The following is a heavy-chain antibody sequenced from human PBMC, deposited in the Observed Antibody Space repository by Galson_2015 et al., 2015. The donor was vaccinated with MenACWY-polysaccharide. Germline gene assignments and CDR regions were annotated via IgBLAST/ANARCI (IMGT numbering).Heavy chain of an antibody. D-gene: IGHD6-19*01. Sequence: SVKVSCKASGYTFTSYDINWVRQATGQGLEWMGWMSPNTAKTGYPQKFQGRVTMTRNNSIRTAYMELSSLTSEDTAVYYCARGRRDTAVASTASVFLDYWGQGILVTVSS. CDR3: ARGRRDTAVASTASVFLDY. J-gene: IGHJ4*02. CDR1: GYTFTSYD. V-gene: IGHV1-8*01. CDR2: MSPNTAKT.